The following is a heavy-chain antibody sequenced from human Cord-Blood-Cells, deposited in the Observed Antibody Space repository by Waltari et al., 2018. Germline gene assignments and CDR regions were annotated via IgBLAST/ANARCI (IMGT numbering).Heavy chain of an antibody. D-gene: IGHD3-22*01. CDR1: GYTLTELS. V-gene: IGHV1-24*01. Sequence: QVQLVQSGAEVKKPGASVKVSCKVSGYTLTELSMHWVRQAPGKGLEWMGGFDPEECETIYAQKFQGRVTMTEDTSTDTAYMELSSLRSEDTAVYYCATNTPPYDSSGYYFDYWGQGTLVTVSS. CDR2: FDPEECET. CDR3: ATNTPPYDSSGYYFDY. J-gene: IGHJ4*02.